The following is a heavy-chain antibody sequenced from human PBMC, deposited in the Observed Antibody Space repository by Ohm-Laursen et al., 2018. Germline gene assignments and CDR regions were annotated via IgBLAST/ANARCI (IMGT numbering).Heavy chain of an antibody. J-gene: IGHJ4*02. Sequence: SLRLSCSASGFTFDDYGMSWVRQAPGKGLEWVSGISWNSGSIGYADSVKGRFTISRDNAKNSLYLQMNSLRAEDTALYYCAKDFFGDPTTIDYWGQGTLVTVSS. V-gene: IGHV3-9*01. D-gene: IGHD4-17*01. CDR1: GFTFDDYG. CDR2: ISWNSGSI. CDR3: AKDFFGDPTTIDY.